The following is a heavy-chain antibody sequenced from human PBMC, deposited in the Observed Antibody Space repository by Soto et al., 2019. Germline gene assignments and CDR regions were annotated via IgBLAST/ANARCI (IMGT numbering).Heavy chain of an antibody. Sequence: EVQLLESGGGLVQPGGSLRLSCAASGFTFSNYAMTWVRQAPGKGLEWVSALIASGATTYYADSVKGRCTISRDNSQNTLPLQVNSLRAEDTALYYCAKALRGGRGYMYYYYGLDVWGPGTTVTVSS. V-gene: IGHV3-23*01. CDR1: GFTFSNYA. J-gene: IGHJ6*02. D-gene: IGHD5-12*01. CDR2: LIASGATT. CDR3: AKALRGGRGYMYYYYGLDV.